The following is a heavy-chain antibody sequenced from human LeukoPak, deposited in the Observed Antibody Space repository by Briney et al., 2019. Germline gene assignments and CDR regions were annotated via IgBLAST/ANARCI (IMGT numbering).Heavy chain of an antibody. D-gene: IGHD1-26*01. CDR3: ARIVGAFGGGPDNRFDP. CDR1: GYTFTSYG. J-gene: IGHJ5*02. CDR2: ISAYNGNT. V-gene: IGHV1-18*01. Sequence: GASVKVSCKASGYTFTSYGISWVRQAPGQGLEWMGWISAYNGNTNYAQKLQGRVTMTTDTSTSTAYMELRSLRSDDTAVYYCARIVGAFGGGPDNRFDPWGQGTLVTVSS.